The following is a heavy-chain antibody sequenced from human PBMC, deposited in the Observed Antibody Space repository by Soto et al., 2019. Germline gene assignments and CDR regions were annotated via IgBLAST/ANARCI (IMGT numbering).Heavy chain of an antibody. CDR1: GYTFTSYY. J-gene: IGHJ5*02. CDR3: ARVQEEPYYDILTGYMFDP. CDR2: INPSGGST. D-gene: IGHD3-9*01. V-gene: IGHV1-46*03. Sequence: ASVKVSFKASGYTFTSYYMHWVRQAPGQGLEGMGIINPSGGSTSYAQKFQGRVTMTRDTSTSTVYMELSSLRSEDTAVYYCARVQEEPYYDILTGYMFDPWGQGTLVTVSS.